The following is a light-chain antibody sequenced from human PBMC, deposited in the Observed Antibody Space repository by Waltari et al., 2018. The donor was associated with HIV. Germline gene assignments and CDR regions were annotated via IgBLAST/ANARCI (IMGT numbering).Light chain of an antibody. Sequence: IVMTQSPDSLIVPLGARATMNCKSDQSISYTSNSRSYVAWYRQRPGQSPQLLIYWASTRASGVSQRFTGSGSGTNFTLTISHLQSEDVASYYCQQSYITPYTFGRGTKVQI. CDR2: WAS. J-gene: IGKJ2*01. CDR3: QQSYITPYT. CDR1: QSISYTSNSRSY. V-gene: IGKV4-1*01.